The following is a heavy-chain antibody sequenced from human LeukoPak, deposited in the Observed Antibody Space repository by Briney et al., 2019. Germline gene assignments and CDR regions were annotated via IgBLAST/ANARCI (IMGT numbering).Heavy chain of an antibody. CDR2: IYYSGST. CDR1: GGSISSGGYY. Sequence: SQTLSLTCTVSGGSISSGGYYWSWIRQHPGKGLEWIGYIYYSGSTYYNPSLKSRVTISVDTSKNQFSLKLSSVTAADTAVYYCARLSTYGDYPFDYWGQGTLVTVSS. J-gene: IGHJ4*02. CDR3: ARLSTYGDYPFDY. V-gene: IGHV4-31*03. D-gene: IGHD4-17*01.